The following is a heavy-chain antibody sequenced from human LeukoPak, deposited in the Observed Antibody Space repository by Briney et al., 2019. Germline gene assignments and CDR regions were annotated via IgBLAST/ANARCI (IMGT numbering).Heavy chain of an antibody. Sequence: SETLSLTCTVSGDSISSFYWSWIRQPPGKGLEWIGYILHSGSTNNNPSLQSRVTISLDTSKNKFSLNLTSVTAADTAVYYCARLGRDPNYGMDVWGQGTTVTVSS. CDR2: ILHSGST. J-gene: IGHJ6*02. V-gene: IGHV4-59*01. CDR1: GDSISSFY. CDR3: ARLGRDPNYGMDV.